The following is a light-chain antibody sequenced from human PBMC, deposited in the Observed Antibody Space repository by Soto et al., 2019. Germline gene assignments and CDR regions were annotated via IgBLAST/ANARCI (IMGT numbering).Light chain of an antibody. CDR1: SSDVGGYNY. Sequence: QSVLSQPPSASGTPGQTVTISCSGTSSDVGGYNYVSWYQQYPGKAPKLMIYDVTKRSAGVPDRFSGSKSGNTASLTISGLQTEDEADYYCSSYAGTYTFGVFGTGTKVTVL. J-gene: IGLJ1*01. CDR2: DVT. V-gene: IGLV2-11*01. CDR3: SSYAGTYTFGV.